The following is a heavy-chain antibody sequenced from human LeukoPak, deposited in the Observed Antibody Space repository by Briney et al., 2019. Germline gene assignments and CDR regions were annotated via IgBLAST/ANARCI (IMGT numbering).Heavy chain of an antibody. CDR1: GFTFSSYW. D-gene: IGHD1-1*01. CDR3: ARDLRKVEATKDY. J-gene: IGHJ4*02. CDR2: IKQDGSEK. Sequence: PGGPLRLSCAASGFTFSSYWMSWVRQAPGKGLEWVANIKQDGSEKFYVDSVKGRFTISRDNAKNSVYLQLNSLRAEDTAVYYCARDLRKVEATKDYWGQGTLVTVSS. V-gene: IGHV3-7*01.